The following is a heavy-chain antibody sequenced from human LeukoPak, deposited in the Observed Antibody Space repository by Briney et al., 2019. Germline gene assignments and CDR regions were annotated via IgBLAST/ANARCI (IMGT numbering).Heavy chain of an antibody. CDR3: TTLQRYYDSSGYPY. CDR1: GFTFSNAW. V-gene: IGHV3-15*01. J-gene: IGHJ4*02. D-gene: IGHD3-22*01. Sequence: GGSLRLSCAASGFTFSNAWMSWVRQAPGKGLEWVGRIKSKTDGGTTDYAAPVKGRFTMSRDDSKNTLYLQMNSLKTEDTAVYYCTTLQRYYDSSGYPYWGQRTLVTVSS. CDR2: IKSKTDGGTT.